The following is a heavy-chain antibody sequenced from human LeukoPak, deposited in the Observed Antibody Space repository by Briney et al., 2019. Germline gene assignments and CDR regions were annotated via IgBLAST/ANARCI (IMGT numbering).Heavy chain of an antibody. CDR2: LYNSVNT. D-gene: IGHD6-19*01. V-gene: IGHV4-59*13. Sequence: PSETLSLTRTVSGGSISNYYWSWIRQPPGKGLEWIGYLYNSVNTNYNPSLKSRVTISVDTSKNEISLKMISVTAADTAVYYCARGGRGWYNDWFDPWGQGTLVTVSS. CDR1: GGSISNYY. J-gene: IGHJ5*02. CDR3: ARGGRGWYNDWFDP.